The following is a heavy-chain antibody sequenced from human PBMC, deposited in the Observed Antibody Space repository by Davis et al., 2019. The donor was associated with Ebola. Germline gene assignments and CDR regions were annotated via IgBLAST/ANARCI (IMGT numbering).Heavy chain of an antibody. V-gene: IGHV3-7*01. CDR3: ATVSDSISPAGALYYFDS. CDR2: IKEDGSQI. CDR1: GFSFSDYH. J-gene: IGHJ4*02. Sequence: GESLKISCAASGFSFSDYHMNWVRQAPGKGLEWVADIKEDGSQINYVDSVKGRFTISRDNARNSLFLHMNSLRTEDTAVYFCATVSDSISPAGALYYFDSWGQGTLVTVSS. D-gene: IGHD6-6*01.